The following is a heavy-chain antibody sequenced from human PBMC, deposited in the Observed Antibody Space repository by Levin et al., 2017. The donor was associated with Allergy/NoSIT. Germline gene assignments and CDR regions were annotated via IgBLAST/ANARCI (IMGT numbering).Heavy chain of an antibody. CDR2: IYYSGNT. J-gene: IGHJ4*02. D-gene: IGHD5-18*01. Sequence: SQTLSLTCTVSGDSISNYYWSWIRQPPGKGLEWMGYIYYSGNTNYNPSLKSRVTISIDTSKSQFSLKLRSVTAADTAVDYCARMGDTAMVDPFGYWGQGTLVTVSS. CDR3: ARMGDTAMVDPFGY. CDR1: GDSISNYY. V-gene: IGHV4-59*01.